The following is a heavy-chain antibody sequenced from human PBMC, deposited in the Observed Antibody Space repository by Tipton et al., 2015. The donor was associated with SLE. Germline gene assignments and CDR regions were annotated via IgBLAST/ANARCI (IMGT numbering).Heavy chain of an antibody. J-gene: IGHJ4*02. CDR2: IYTSGST. Sequence: TLSLTCTVSGGSISSYYWSWIRQPAGKGLEWIGRIYTSGSTNYNPSLKSRVTMSVDTSKNQFSLKLSSVTAADTAVYYCARGGITMIEGFFDYWGQGTLVTVSS. D-gene: IGHD3-22*01. V-gene: IGHV4-4*07. CDR3: ARGGITMIEGFFDY. CDR1: GGSISSYY.